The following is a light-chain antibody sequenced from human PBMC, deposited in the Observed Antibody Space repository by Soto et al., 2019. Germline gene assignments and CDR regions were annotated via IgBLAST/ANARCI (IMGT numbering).Light chain of an antibody. J-gene: IGKJ5*01. CDR1: QSVTSNY. CDR3: QQYGSTPSIT. V-gene: IGKV3-20*01. CDR2: AAS. Sequence: EIVLTQSPCTLSLSPGERATLSCRASQSVTSNYLAWYQLKPGQAPRLLIYAASNTATGIPDRFSGSGSGTDFTLSISRLETEDFAVYYCQQYGSTPSITFGQGTRLEIK.